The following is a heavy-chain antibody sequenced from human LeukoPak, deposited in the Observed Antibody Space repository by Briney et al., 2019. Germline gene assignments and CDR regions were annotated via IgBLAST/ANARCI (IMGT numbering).Heavy chain of an antibody. J-gene: IGHJ4*02. CDR2: ISSSSSTI. Sequence: GGSLRLSCAASGFTFSSYSMNWVRQAPGKGLEWVSYISSSSSTIYYADSVKGQFTISRDNAKNSLYLQMNSLRDEDTAVCYCARDVNCGGDCYGIDYWGQGTLVTVSS. CDR3: ARDVNCGGDCYGIDY. V-gene: IGHV3-48*02. D-gene: IGHD2-21*02. CDR1: GFTFSSYS.